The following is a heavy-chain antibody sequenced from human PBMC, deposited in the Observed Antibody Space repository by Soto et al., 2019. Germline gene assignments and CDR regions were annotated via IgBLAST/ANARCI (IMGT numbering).Heavy chain of an antibody. J-gene: IGHJ4*02. Sequence: QVQLVESGGGVVQPGRSLRLSCAASGFTFSSYAMHWVRQAPGKGLEWVAVISYDGSNKYYADSVKGRFTISRDNSKNTLYLQMNSLRAEDTAVYYWASGGGDCYSFDYWGQGTLVTVSS. CDR3: ASGGGDCYSFDY. CDR2: ISYDGSNK. CDR1: GFTFSSYA. V-gene: IGHV3-30-3*01. D-gene: IGHD2-21*02.